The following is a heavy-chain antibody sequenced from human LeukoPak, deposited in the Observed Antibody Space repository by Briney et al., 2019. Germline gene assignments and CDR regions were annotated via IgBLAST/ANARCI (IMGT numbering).Heavy chain of an antibody. Sequence: NPGGSLRLSCAVSGFTFSNAWMIWVRQAPGKGLEWVGRIKSKTDGGTTDYVAPVKGRFTISRDDSENTLYLQMNSLKTEDTAVYYCATAGFSSSRGDYWGQGTLVTVSS. CDR2: IKSKTDGGTT. CDR1: GFTFSNAW. D-gene: IGHD6-13*01. V-gene: IGHV3-15*01. CDR3: ATAGFSSSRGDY. J-gene: IGHJ4*02.